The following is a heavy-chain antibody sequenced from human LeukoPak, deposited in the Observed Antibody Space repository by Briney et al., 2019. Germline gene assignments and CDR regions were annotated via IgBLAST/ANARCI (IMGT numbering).Heavy chain of an antibody. CDR3: ARWAGVTDF. J-gene: IGHJ4*02. CDR2: IKQDGSVQ. Sequence: GGSLRLSCVASGFTFENYWMSWVRQAPGKGPEWVANIKQDGSVQHYMDSVKDRFTISRNNAKNSLILQMNGLRAEDTAVYYCARWAGVTDFWGQGTLVTVSS. V-gene: IGHV3-7*01. D-gene: IGHD4-11*01. CDR1: GFTFENYW.